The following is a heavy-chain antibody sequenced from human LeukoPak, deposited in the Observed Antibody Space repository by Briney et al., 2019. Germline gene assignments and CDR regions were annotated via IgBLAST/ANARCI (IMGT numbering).Heavy chain of an antibody. Sequence: TSETLSLTCTVSGGSIGSSSYYWGWIRQPPGKGLEWIGSIYYSGSTYYNPSLKSRVTISVDTSKNQFSLKLSSVTAADTAVYYCASPGELPFDYWGQGTLVTVSS. CDR3: ASPGELPFDY. CDR1: GGSIGSSSYY. CDR2: IYYSGST. J-gene: IGHJ4*02. D-gene: IGHD1-26*01. V-gene: IGHV4-39*01.